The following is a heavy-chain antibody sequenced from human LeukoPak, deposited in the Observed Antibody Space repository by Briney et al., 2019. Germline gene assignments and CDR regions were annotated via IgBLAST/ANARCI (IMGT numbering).Heavy chain of an antibody. CDR2: TYCRSKWYN. J-gene: IGHJ6*02. CDR1: GDSVSSNSAA. D-gene: IGHD6-13*01. V-gene: IGHV6-1*01. Sequence: SEALSLTCAISGDSVSSNSAAWNWLRQSPSRGLEWLGWTYCRSKWYNDYAVPVKSRITINPDTSKNQFSLQLNSVTPEDTAVYYCARGTSSPERDYYSMDVWGQATTVTV. CDR3: ARGTSSPERDYYSMDV.